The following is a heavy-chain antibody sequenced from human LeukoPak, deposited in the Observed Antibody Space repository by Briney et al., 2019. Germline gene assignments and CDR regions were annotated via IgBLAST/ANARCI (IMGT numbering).Heavy chain of an antibody. D-gene: IGHD3-10*01. CDR1: GFTFSSYE. J-gene: IGHJ4*02. Sequence: GGSLRLSCAASGFTFSSYEMNWVRQAPGKGLEWVSYISSSGGTIYYADSVKGRFTISRDNAKKSLYLQMDSLRAEDTAVYYCARDGGDYGSGSYYAYWGQGTLVTVSS. V-gene: IGHV3-48*03. CDR3: ARDGGDYGSGSYYAY. CDR2: ISSSGGTI.